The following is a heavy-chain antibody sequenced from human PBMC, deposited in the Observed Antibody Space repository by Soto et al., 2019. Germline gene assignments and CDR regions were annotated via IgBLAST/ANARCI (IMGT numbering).Heavy chain of an antibody. J-gene: IGHJ5*02. CDR2: IYYSGST. CDR1: GGSISRYY. V-gene: IGHV4-59*01. D-gene: IGHD2-15*01. Sequence: PSETRSLTCTVSGGSISRYYWSWIRQPPGKGLEWIGYIYYSGSTNYNPSLKSRVTISVDTSKNQFSLKLSSVTAADTAVYYCARVGGYCSGGSCYSGWFDPWGQGTLVTVSS. CDR3: ARVGGYCSGGSCYSGWFDP.